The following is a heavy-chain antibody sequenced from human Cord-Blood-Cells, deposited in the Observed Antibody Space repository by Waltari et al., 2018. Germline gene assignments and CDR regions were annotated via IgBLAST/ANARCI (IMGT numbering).Heavy chain of an antibody. J-gene: IGHJ5*02. V-gene: IGHV4-34*01. CDR1: GGSFSGYY. D-gene: IGHD3-3*01. CDR2: INHSGST. CDR3: ARGTWYYDFWSGYLNWFDP. Sequence: QVQLQQWGAGLLKPSETLSLTCAVYGGSFSGYYWSWIRQPPGKGLEWIGEINHSGSTNYNPSLNSRVTISVDTSKNQFSLKLSSVTAADTAVYYCARGTWYYDFWSGYLNWFDPWGQGTLVTVSS.